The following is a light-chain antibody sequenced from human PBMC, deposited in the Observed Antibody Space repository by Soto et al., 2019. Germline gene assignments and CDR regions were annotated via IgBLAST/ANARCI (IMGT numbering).Light chain of an antibody. V-gene: IGKV3-20*01. CDR1: ESVRSSS. CDR2: GTS. Sequence: EIVLTQSPGTLSLSPGDRATLSCGASESVRSSSLAWYQHKPGQAPRLVISGTSRRATGIPDRFSGSGSGTDFTLTINRLEPEDFAMYYCQQYGSMWTFGQGTKVDI. CDR3: QQYGSMWT. J-gene: IGKJ1*01.